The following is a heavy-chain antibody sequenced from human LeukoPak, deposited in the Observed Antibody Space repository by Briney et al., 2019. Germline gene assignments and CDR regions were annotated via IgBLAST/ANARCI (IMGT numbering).Heavy chain of an antibody. Sequence: QPGGTLRLSCATSGFTFSSYGMSWVRQAPGKGLEWVSAVSGSGGSTYYADSVKGRSTISRDNSKNTLYLQMNSLRAEDTAVYYCAKYGKGGGSYYNEYYYYYYMDVWGKGTTVTISS. CDR1: GFTFSSYG. CDR2: VSGSGGST. D-gene: IGHD3-10*01. J-gene: IGHJ6*03. V-gene: IGHV3-23*01. CDR3: AKYGKGGGSYYNEYYYYYYMDV.